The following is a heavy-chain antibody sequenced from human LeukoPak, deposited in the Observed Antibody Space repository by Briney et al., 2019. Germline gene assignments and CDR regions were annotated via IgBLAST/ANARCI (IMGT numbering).Heavy chain of an antibody. CDR1: GFTFSSYD. CDR3: ARHPRYYYGSGSRSRGFDP. V-gene: IGHV3-30*03. D-gene: IGHD3-10*01. CDR2: ISFDGSNK. Sequence: GGSLRLSCAASGFTFSSYDMHWVRQAPGKGLEWVAVISFDGSNKYYADSVKGRFTISRDNSKNTLYLQMNSLRAEDTAVYYCARHPRYYYGSGSRSRGFDPWGQGTLVTVSS. J-gene: IGHJ5*02.